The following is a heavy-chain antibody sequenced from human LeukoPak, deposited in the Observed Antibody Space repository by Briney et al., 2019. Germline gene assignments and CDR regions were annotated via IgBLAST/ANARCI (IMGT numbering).Heavy chain of an antibody. Sequence: PSETLSLTCTVSGGSLSSYYWSWIRQPAGKGLEWIGRIYTSGSTNYNPSLKSRVTMSVDTSKNQFSLNLSSVTAAYTAVYYCARDRGSYPYYFDYWGQGTLVTVSS. D-gene: IGHD1-26*01. J-gene: IGHJ4*02. CDR2: IYTSGST. CDR1: GGSLSSYY. CDR3: ARDRGSYPYYFDY. V-gene: IGHV4-4*07.